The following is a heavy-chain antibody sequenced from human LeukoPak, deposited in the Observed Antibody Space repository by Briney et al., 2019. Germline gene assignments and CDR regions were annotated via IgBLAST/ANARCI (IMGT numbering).Heavy chain of an antibody. Sequence: AGGSLRLSCTGSGFTFSDYEMNWVRQAPGKGLEWISYISNSGSIIYYADSVKGRFTIFRDNAKNSLFLQMHSLRAEDTAVYYCARGPSVGSGWSPDYWGQGTLVTVSS. J-gene: IGHJ4*02. CDR3: ARGPSVGSGWSPDY. D-gene: IGHD6-19*01. CDR1: GFTFSDYE. CDR2: ISNSGSII. V-gene: IGHV3-48*03.